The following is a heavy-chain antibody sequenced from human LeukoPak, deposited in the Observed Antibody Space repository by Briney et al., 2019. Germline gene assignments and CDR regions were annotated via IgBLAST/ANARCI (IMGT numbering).Heavy chain of an antibody. Sequence: PGGSLRLSCAASGCTFSSYGMHWIRQAPGPGLEWVAFIRYDESNTYYADSAKGRFTTSRVNTKNTLYLQMNSLRAEATAVYYCARGPRSYSSAPLGYFDYWGQGTLVTVSS. D-gene: IGHD1-26*01. CDR2: IRYDESNT. V-gene: IGHV3-30*02. J-gene: IGHJ4*02. CDR3: ARGPRSYSSAPLGYFDY. CDR1: GCTFSSYG.